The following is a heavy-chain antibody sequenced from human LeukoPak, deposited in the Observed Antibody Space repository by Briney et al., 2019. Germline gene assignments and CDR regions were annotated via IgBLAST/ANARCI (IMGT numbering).Heavy chain of an antibody. J-gene: IGHJ6*02. Sequence: GGSLRLSCAASGFTFSSHWMHWVRQAPGKGLVWVSRINNDGSSTTYADSVKGRFTISRDNAKNTLYLQMNSLRAEDTAVYYCAKGRYYDSSGYYYEDYYYYGMDVWGQGTTVTVSS. CDR2: INNDGSST. CDR3: AKGRYYDSSGYYYEDYYYYGMDV. CDR1: GFTFSSHW. D-gene: IGHD3-22*01. V-gene: IGHV3-74*03.